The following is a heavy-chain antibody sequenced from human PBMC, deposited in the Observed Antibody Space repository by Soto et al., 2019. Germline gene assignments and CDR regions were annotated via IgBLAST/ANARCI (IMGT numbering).Heavy chain of an antibody. CDR1: GFTFSSYA. J-gene: IGHJ6*02. Sequence: GGSLRLSCAASGFTFSSYAMSWVRQAPGKGLEWASAISGSVGNIYYAESVKGRLTISRDDSKNTLYLQMNSLRVEDTAVYYCAKDPPWTVGPLAMDVWGQGTTVTVSS. D-gene: IGHD2-2*01. CDR2: ISGSVGNI. CDR3: AKDPPWTVGPLAMDV. V-gene: IGHV3-23*01.